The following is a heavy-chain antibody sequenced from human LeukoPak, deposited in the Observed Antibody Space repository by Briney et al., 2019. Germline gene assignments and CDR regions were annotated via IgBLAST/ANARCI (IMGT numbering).Heavy chain of an antibody. Sequence: ASVKVSCKASGYTFIDYYMHWVRQAPGQGLEWMGWIDPDSGGTNYAQKFQGRVTMTRDTSISTAYMELSRLRSDDTAVYYCARVLGIAAAEDYWGQGTLVTVSS. CDR1: GYTFIDYY. J-gene: IGHJ4*02. CDR3: ARVLGIAAAEDY. CDR2: IDPDSGGT. D-gene: IGHD6-13*01. V-gene: IGHV1-2*02.